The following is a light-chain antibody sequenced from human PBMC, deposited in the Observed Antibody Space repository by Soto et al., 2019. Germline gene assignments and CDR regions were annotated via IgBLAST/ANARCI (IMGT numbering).Light chain of an antibody. CDR3: QQYDRWPWT. V-gene: IGKV3-15*01. CDR2: GAF. CDR1: QSVSSN. J-gene: IGKJ1*01. Sequence: VITQSPATLSVSPGERATLSCRASQSVSSNLAWYHQKPGQVPRLLIYGAFTRATGIPDRFSGSGSGTEFTLTISSLQSEDFAVYYCQQYDRWPWTFGQGTKV.